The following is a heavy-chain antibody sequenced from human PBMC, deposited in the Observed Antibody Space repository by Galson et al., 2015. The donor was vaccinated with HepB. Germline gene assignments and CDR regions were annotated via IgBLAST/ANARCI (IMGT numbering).Heavy chain of an antibody. V-gene: IGHV5-10-1*01. CDR2: IDPSDSYT. CDR3: ARLRFGELGNPPHIERFNWFDP. J-gene: IGHJ5*02. D-gene: IGHD3-10*01. CDR1: GYSFTSYW. Sequence: QSGAEVKKPGESLRISCKGSGYSFTSYWISWVRQMPGKGLEWMGRIDPSDSYTNYSPSFQGHVTISADKSISTAYLQWSSLKASDTAMYYCARLRFGELGNPPHIERFNWFDPWGQGTLVTVSS.